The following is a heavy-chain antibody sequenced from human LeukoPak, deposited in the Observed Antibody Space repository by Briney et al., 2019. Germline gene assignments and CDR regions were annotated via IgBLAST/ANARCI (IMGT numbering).Heavy chain of an antibody. CDR3: ARRSDGPDLFWFDP. V-gene: IGHV4-59*01. D-gene: IGHD5-24*01. CDR1: GGSIGSYY. Sequence: PSETLSLTCTVSGGSIGSYYWSWIRQPPGKGLEWIGYIYSSGSTNYNPSLKSRVTISLDTSKNQFSLKLSFVTAADTAVYYCARRSDGPDLFWFDPWGQGALVTVSS. CDR2: IYSSGST. J-gene: IGHJ5*02.